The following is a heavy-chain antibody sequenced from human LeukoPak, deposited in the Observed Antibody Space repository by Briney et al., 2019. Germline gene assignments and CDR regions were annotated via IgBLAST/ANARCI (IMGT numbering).Heavy chain of an antibody. V-gene: IGHV6-1*01. Sequence: SQTLSLTCAISGDSVSSNSAAWNWIRQSPSRGLEWLGRTYYRSKWYNDYAVSVKSRITINPDTSKNQFSLQLNSVTPEDTAVYYCARLGPSWGAIEFFFDYWGQGTLVTVSS. J-gene: IGHJ4*02. CDR2: TYYRSKWYN. D-gene: IGHD2-2*02. CDR1: GDSVSSNSAA. CDR3: ARLGPSWGAIEFFFDY.